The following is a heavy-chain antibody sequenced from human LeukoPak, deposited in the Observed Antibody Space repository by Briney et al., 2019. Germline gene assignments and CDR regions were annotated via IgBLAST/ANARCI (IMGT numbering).Heavy chain of an antibody. CDR1: GYTFSSYG. J-gene: IGHJ4*02. D-gene: IGHD1-26*01. V-gene: IGHV1-2*02. CDR3: GRVIEGAAAYGF. Sequence: ASVKVSCKASGYTFSSYGISWVRQAPGQGLEWIGWINPNSGVTNYAQKFQGRVTMTRDTSTSTAYMEVTSLKSDDTAVYYCGRVIEGAAAYGFWGQGTLVTVSS. CDR2: INPNSGVT.